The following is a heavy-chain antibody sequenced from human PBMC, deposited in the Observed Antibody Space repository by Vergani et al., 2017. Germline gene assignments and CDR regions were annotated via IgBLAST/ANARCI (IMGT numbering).Heavy chain of an antibody. J-gene: IGHJ4*02. D-gene: IGHD6-25*01. V-gene: IGHV3-7*03. CDR1: GFTFSRYW. CDR2: INEDGSEK. CDR3: ARGNTGSVDY. Sequence: EVQLVESGGGLVQPGGSLRLPCAASGFTFSRYWMNWVRQAPGKGLEWVANINEDGSEKYYVDSVRGRFTISRDNAKNSLYLQMNGLRAEDTAVYYCARGNTGSVDYWGQGTLVTVSS.